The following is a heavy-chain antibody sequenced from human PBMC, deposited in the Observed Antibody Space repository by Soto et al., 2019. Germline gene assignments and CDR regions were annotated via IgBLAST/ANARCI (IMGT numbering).Heavy chain of an antibody. J-gene: IGHJ4*01. Sequence: ASVKVSCKASGYTFTSYYMHWVRQAPGQGLEWMGIINPSGGSTNYAQKFQGRVTMTRATSTSTVYMEPTSLRSEDTAMFYCARGGSMVVMTDGFDFWGHGTPVTVSP. D-gene: IGHD2-21*02. CDR3: ARGGSMVVMTDGFDF. CDR1: GYTFTSYY. V-gene: IGHV1-46*01. CDR2: INPSGGST.